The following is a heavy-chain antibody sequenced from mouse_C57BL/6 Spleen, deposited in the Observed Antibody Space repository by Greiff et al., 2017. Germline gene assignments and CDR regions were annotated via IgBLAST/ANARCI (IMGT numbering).Heavy chain of an antibody. V-gene: IGHV3-6*01. CDR1: GYSITSGYY. Sequence: EVHLVESGPGLVKPSQSLSLTCSVTGYSITSGYYWNWIRQFPGNKLEWMGYISYDGSNNYNPSLKNRISITRDTSKNQFFLKLNSVTTEDTATYYCAREEKTVVDYFDYWGQGTTLTVSS. J-gene: IGHJ2*01. CDR2: ISYDGSN. CDR3: AREEKTVVDYFDY. D-gene: IGHD1-1*01.